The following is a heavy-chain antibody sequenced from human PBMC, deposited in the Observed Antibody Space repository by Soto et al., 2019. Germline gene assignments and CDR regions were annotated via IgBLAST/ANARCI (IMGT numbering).Heavy chain of an antibody. Sequence: QVQLVQSGAEVKKPGSSVKVSCKASGGTFSSYSINWVRQAPGQGLEWMGEIIPILGTANYAQKFQGRVTITADETTSPAYMELSSLRSEDTAVYYCARDGGRHSGGIDYWGQGTLVTVSS. V-gene: IGHV1-69*01. CDR2: IIPILGTA. CDR3: ARDGGRHSGGIDY. J-gene: IGHJ4*02. D-gene: IGHD1-26*01. CDR1: GGTFSSYS.